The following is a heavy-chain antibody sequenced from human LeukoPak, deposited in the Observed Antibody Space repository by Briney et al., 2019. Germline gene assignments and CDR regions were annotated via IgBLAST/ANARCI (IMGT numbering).Heavy chain of an antibody. J-gene: IGHJ4*02. CDR1: GFTFSSYS. V-gene: IGHV3-48*01. Sequence: PGGSLRLSCAASGFTFSSYSMNWVRQAPGKGLEWVSYISSSSSTIYYADSAKGRFSISRDNAKSSLYLQMNSLRAEDTAVYYCASPPFGCSSTSCYGYWGQGTLVSVSS. D-gene: IGHD2-2*01. CDR2: ISSSSSTI. CDR3: ASPPFGCSSTSCYGY.